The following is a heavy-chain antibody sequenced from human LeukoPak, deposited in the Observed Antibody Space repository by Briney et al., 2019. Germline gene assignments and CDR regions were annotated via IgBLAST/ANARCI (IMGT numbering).Heavy chain of an antibody. V-gene: IGHV3-9*01. Sequence: GGSLRLSCAASGFTFDDYAMHWVRQAPGKGLEWVSGVSWNSGSIGYADSVKGRFTISRDNAKNSLYLQMNSLRAEDTALYYCAKVDSSSWAYFDYWGQGTLVTVSS. CDR2: VSWNSGSI. J-gene: IGHJ4*02. D-gene: IGHD6-13*01. CDR3: AKVDSSSWAYFDY. CDR1: GFTFDDYA.